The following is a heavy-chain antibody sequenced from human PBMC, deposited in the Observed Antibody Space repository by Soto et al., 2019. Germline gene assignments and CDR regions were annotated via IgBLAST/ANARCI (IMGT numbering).Heavy chain of an antibody. CDR2: IDDSGGT. Sequence: QVQLQQWGAGLLKPSEILSLTCAVYGGSFSNYYWSWIRQPPGKGLEWIGEIDDSGGTNYSPSLKSRVTISVDTSQNQFSLTLKSVTAADTAVYYCARGRYYYASGTYYNGWFDPWGQGTLVTVSS. J-gene: IGHJ5*02. D-gene: IGHD3-10*01. CDR1: GGSFSNYY. V-gene: IGHV4-34*01. CDR3: ARGRYYYASGTYYNGWFDP.